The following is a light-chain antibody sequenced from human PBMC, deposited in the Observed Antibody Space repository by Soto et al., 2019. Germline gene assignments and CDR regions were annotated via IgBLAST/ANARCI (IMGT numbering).Light chain of an antibody. CDR3: QQSYSMPRT. CDR2: AAS. CDR1: QGISSY. Sequence: IRMTQSPSSFSASTGDRVTITCRASQGISSYLNWYQQKPGKAPKLLIYAASSLQSGVPSRFSGSGSGTDFTVTISSLQPEDFATYYCQQSYSMPRTFGGGTKVDIK. V-gene: IGKV1-39*01. J-gene: IGKJ4*01.